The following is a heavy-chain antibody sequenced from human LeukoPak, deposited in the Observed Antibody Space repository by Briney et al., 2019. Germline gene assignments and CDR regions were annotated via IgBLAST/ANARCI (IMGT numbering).Heavy chain of an antibody. J-gene: IGHJ6*02. CDR3: AKARPRYCSGGSSYHPWGYYYYLMDV. Sequence: PGGSLRLSCAASGFTFSSYAMSWVRQAPGKGLEWVSAISGSGGSTYYADSVKGRFTISRDNSKNTLYLQMNSLRAEDTAIYYCAKARPRYCSGGSSYHPWGYYYYLMDVWGQGTTVTLSS. V-gene: IGHV3-23*01. D-gene: IGHD2-15*01. CDR2: ISGSGGST. CDR1: GFTFSSYA.